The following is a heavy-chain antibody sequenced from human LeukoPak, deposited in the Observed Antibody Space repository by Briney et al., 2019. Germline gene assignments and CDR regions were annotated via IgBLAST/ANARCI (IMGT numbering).Heavy chain of an antibody. D-gene: IGHD3-22*01. CDR3: AKAPRGFQWFVDY. V-gene: IGHV4-38-2*02. Sequence: SETLSLTCTVSGYSISSGYYWGWIRQPPGKGLEWIGSIYHSGSTYYNPSLKSRVTISVDTSKNQFSLKLSSVTAADTAVYYCAKAPRGFQWFVDYWGQGTLVTVSS. CDR1: GYSISSGYY. J-gene: IGHJ4*02. CDR2: IYHSGST.